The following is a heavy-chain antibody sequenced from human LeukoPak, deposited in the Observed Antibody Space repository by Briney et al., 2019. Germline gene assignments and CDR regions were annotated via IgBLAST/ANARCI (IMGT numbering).Heavy chain of an antibody. Sequence: PGGSLRLSCAASGFTFSSYAMSWVRQAPGKGLEWVSAISGSGGSTYYADSVKGRFTISRDNSKNTLYLQMNSLRAEDTAVYYCAKDRGVSDIVVVPAAIALDYWGQGTLVTVPS. D-gene: IGHD2-2*02. V-gene: IGHV3-23*01. CDR3: AKDRGVSDIVVVPAAIALDY. CDR1: GFTFSSYA. CDR2: ISGSGGST. J-gene: IGHJ4*02.